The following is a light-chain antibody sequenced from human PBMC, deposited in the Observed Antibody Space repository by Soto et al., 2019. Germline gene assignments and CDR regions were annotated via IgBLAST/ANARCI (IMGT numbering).Light chain of an antibody. CDR1: QSVSSRY. V-gene: IGKV3-20*01. CDR2: EAS. J-gene: IGKJ1*01. Sequence: EIVLTQSPGTLSLSPGERATLSCRASQSVSSRYLAWYQQKIGQPPRLLIFEASSRATGIPDRFSGSGSGTDFTPTISSLEPEDFAVYYCQQYVRSPPSWTFGQGTKVEIK. CDR3: QQYVRSPPSWT.